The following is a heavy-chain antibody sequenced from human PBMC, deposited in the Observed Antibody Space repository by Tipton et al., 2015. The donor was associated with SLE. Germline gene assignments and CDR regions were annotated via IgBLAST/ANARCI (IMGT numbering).Heavy chain of an antibody. Sequence: TLSLTCSVSEDSIRDYYFSWIRQPPGNKLEWIGYTSYSGSTSYNPSLESRVTISLDTSKSHFSLKLGSVTAADTATYYCARQLGWGDPFAFDYWGQGSLVTVSS. J-gene: IGHJ4*02. V-gene: IGHV4-59*08. CDR1: EDSIRDYY. CDR2: TSYSGST. CDR3: ARQLGWGDPFAFDY. D-gene: IGHD2-21*02.